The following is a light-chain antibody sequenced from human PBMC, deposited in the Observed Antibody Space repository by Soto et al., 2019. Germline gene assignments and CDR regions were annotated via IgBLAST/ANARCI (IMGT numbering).Light chain of an antibody. CDR1: SGHSSYA. V-gene: IGLV4-69*01. CDR2: LNSDGSH. Sequence: VLTQSPSASASLGASVKLTCTLSSGHSSYAIAWHQQQPEKGPRYLMKLNSDGSHSKGDGIPDRFSGSSSGAECYLTISSLQSEDEADYYCQTWGTGTWVFGGGTKLTVL. J-gene: IGLJ3*02. CDR3: QTWGTGTWV.